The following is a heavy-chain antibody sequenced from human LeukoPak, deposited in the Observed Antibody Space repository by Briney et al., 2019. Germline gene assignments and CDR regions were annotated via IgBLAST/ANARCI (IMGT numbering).Heavy chain of an antibody. J-gene: IGHJ4*02. CDR2: IYYSGST. CDR1: GGSISSYY. CDR3: ARGGPAILDY. Sequence: SETLSLTCTVSGGSISSYYWSWIRQPPGKGLEWIGYIYYSGSTNYNPALKSRVTISVDTSKNQFSLKLSSVTAADTAVYYCARGGPAILDYWGQGTLVTVSS. D-gene: IGHD2-15*01. V-gene: IGHV4-59*01.